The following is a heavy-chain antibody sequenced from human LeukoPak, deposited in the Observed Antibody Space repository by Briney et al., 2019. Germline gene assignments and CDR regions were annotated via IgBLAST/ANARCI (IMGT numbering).Heavy chain of an antibody. Sequence: GGSLRLSCAASGFTLSSYAMSWVRQAPGKGLEWVSGISGSGPYTFYTDSVKGRFTISRDSSKNTLYLQMNSLRAENTALYYCAKHGYCSGISCFFDFWGQGTLVTVSS. CDR3: AKHGYCSGISCFFDF. CDR1: GFTLSSYA. D-gene: IGHD2-2*03. CDR2: ISGSGPYT. J-gene: IGHJ4*02. V-gene: IGHV3-23*01.